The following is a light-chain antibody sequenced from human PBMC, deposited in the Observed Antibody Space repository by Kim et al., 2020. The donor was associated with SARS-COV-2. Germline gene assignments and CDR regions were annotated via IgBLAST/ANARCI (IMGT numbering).Light chain of an antibody. CDR1: QSVSSS. V-gene: IGKV3-11*01. J-gene: IGKJ4*01. Sequence: IVLTQSPATLSLSPGERATLSCWASQSVSSSLAWYQQKPSQARRLLIYDASNRATGIPARFSGSGSGTDFTLTISSLEPEDLAVYYCQQRRNWPPGITFGGGTKVDIK. CDR2: DAS. CDR3: QQRRNWPPGIT.